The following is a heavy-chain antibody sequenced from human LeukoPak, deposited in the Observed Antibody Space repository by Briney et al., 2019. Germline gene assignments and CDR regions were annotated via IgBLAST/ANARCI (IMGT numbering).Heavy chain of an antibody. Sequence: PGGSLRLSCSASGFTFSRFAMHWVRQAPGKGLEYVSTISSNGGTTDYADSGMGRFTISRDNSKNTLYLQMSSLRPEDTAVYYCVKERGGSSWYNLGYWGQGTLVTVSS. D-gene: IGHD6-13*01. J-gene: IGHJ4*02. CDR1: GFTFSRFA. V-gene: IGHV3-64D*06. CDR2: ISSNGGTT. CDR3: VKERGGSSWYNLGY.